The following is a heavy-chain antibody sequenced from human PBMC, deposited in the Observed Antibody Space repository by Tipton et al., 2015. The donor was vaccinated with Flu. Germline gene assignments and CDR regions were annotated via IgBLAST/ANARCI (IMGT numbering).Heavy chain of an antibody. J-gene: IGHJ3*02. CDR1: GGSISSGSYY. D-gene: IGHD5-24*01. CDR3: ARMGDAFDI. V-gene: IGHV4-61*02. Sequence: TLSLTCTVSGGSISSGSYYWSWIRQPAGKGLEWIGRIYTSGSTDYNPSLNSRVTISVDTSKNQFSLKLSSVTAADTAVYYCARMGDAFDIWGQGTMVTVSS. CDR2: IYTSGST.